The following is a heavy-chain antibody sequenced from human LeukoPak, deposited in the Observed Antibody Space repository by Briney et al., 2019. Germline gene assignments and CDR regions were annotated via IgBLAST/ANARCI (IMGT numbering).Heavy chain of an antibody. CDR2: ISGIGGGT. J-gene: IGHJ1*01. Sequence: PGGSLRLSCAASGFSFSSYVMSWVPQAPGKGLEWVSSISGIGGGTYYADSVKGRFTISRDNAENSLYLQMNSLRDEDTAVYYCARESEYYYYDASGYYPGYFHHWGQGTLVTVSS. D-gene: IGHD3-22*01. CDR1: GFSFSSYV. V-gene: IGHV3-23*01. CDR3: ARESEYYYYDASGYYPGYFHH.